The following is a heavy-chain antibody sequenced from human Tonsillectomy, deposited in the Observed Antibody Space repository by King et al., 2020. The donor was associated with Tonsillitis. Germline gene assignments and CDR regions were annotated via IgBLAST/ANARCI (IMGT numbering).Heavy chain of an antibody. CDR2: IWYDVSNQ. Sequence: VQLVESGGGVVQPGRSLRLSCAGSGFTFSSYGMHWVRQAPGKGLEWVAVIWYDVSNQYYAESVKGRFTLSRDNSKNTLYLQMKSLRAEDTAGYYCARGRLGVTDDAFDIWGQGTMVTVSS. CDR3: ARGRLGVTDDAFDI. D-gene: IGHD3-16*01. V-gene: IGHV3-33*08. CDR1: GFTFSSYG. J-gene: IGHJ3*02.